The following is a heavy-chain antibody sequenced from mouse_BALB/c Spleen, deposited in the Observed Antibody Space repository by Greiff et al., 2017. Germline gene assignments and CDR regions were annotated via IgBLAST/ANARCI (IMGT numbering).Heavy chain of an antibody. CDR2: IRNKANGYTT. J-gene: IGHJ3*01. D-gene: IGHD1-2*01. CDR3: ARDISLLRFAY. CDR1: GFTFTDYY. V-gene: IGHV7-3*02. Sequence: EVKLMESGGGLVQPGGSLRLSCATSGFTFTDYYMSWVRQPPGKALEWLGFIRNKANGYTTEYSASVKGRFTISRDNSQSILYLQMNTLRAEDSATYYCARDISLLRFAYWGQGTLVTVSA.